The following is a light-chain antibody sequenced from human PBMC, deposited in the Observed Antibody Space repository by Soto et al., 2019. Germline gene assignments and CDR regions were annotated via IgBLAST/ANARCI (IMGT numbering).Light chain of an antibody. V-gene: IGKV4-1*01. CDR1: QSVLYSSNNKNY. J-gene: IGKJ1*01. CDR3: QQYFTSPQT. Sequence: DIVMTQSPDSLAVSLGERATINCKSSQSVLYSSNNKNYLAWYQQKPGQPTKLLIYWASTRESGVPDRFSGSGSGTDFTLSISTLQAEDVAVYHCQQYFTSPQTFGQGTKVEIK. CDR2: WAS.